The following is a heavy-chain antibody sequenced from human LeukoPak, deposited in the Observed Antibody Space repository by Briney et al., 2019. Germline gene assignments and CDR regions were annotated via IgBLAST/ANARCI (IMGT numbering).Heavy chain of an antibody. V-gene: IGHV3-30*04. CDR1: GFTFSSYA. Sequence: GRSLRLSCAASGFTFSSYAMHWVRQAPGKGLEWVAVISYDGSNKYYADSVKGRFTISRDNSKDTLYLQMNSLRAEDTAVYYCAREVGATPYDAFDIWGQGTMVTVSS. D-gene: IGHD1-26*01. CDR2: ISYDGSNK. CDR3: AREVGATPYDAFDI. J-gene: IGHJ3*02.